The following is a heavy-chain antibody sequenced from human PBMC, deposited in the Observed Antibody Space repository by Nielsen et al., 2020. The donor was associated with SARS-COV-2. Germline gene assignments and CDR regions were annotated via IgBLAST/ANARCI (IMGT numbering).Heavy chain of an antibody. D-gene: IGHD3-22*01. V-gene: IGHV1-46*01. J-gene: IGHJ4*02. Sequence: ASVKVSCKASGYSFINNYVHWVRRAPGQGLEWVGIITPIGGTTTYARKFQGRVTMTRDTSTSTVYMELSSLRSEDTAVYYCAREWDDYDSSAYDYWGQGTLVTVSP. CDR2: ITPIGGTT. CDR1: GYSFINNY. CDR3: AREWDDYDSSAYDY.